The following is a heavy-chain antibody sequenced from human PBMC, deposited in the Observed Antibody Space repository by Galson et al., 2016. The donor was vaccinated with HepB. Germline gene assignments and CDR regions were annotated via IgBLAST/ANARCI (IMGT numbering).Heavy chain of an antibody. D-gene: IGHD3-10*01. CDR3: ARESRISLLRGDIDAFDI. V-gene: IGHV3-48*03. Sequence: SLRLSCAASGFNFNNYEMNWVRQAPGKGLEWVSYISSSGDTIYLADSVKGRFTISRDNPKNSLYLQMNSLRAEDTALYYCARESRISLLRGDIDAFDIWGQGTMVTVSS. CDR2: ISSSGDTI. J-gene: IGHJ3*02. CDR1: GFNFNNYE.